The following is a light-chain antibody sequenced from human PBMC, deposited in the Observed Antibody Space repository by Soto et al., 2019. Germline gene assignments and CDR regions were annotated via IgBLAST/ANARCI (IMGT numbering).Light chain of an antibody. CDR2: EAS. CDR3: QQYNSYSWT. Sequence: IKMTQSPSTLSASLRDRVTTTCQASQSSSSCWDWDQQQPGKAPKLLSYEASSLESGVPSRFSGSGSGTEFTLTISGLQPDDFATDYCQQYNSYSWTFGQGTNVDI. CDR1: QSSSSC. J-gene: IGKJ1*01. V-gene: IGKV1-5*01.